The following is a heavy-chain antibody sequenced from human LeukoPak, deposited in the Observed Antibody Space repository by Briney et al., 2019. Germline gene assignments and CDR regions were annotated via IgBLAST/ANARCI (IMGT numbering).Heavy chain of an antibody. Sequence: ASVTVSYKASGYTFTSYGISWVRPAPGQGLAWMGWISAYNGNTNYAQKLQGRVTIITDTATSTAYMELRSLRSDDTAVYYGAREYCSGGSCFDPWGQGTLVTVSS. CDR1: GYTFTSYG. D-gene: IGHD2-15*01. V-gene: IGHV1-18*01. CDR2: ISAYNGNT. CDR3: AREYCSGGSCFDP. J-gene: IGHJ5*02.